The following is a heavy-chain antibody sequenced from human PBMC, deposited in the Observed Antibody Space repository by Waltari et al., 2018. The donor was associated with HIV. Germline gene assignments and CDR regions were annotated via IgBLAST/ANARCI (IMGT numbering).Heavy chain of an antibody. Sequence: QVQLVQSGSELKKPGASAKVSCKASGYTFINYAMNWVRQAPGQGLEWMGWIDTSTGNPAYAQGFTGRCVFSFDTSVSTAYLQISSLKTEDTAVYYCARAREWELLYPIDYWGQGTLVTVS. CDR2: IDTSTGNP. D-gene: IGHD1-26*01. CDR1: GYTFINYA. V-gene: IGHV7-4-1*02. J-gene: IGHJ4*02. CDR3: ARAREWELLYPIDY.